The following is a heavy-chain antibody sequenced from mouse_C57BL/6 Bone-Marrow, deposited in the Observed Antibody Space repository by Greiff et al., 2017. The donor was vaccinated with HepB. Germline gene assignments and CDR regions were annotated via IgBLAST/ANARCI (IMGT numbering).Heavy chain of an antibody. CDR3: ARTGTYYAMDY. CDR1: GFTFSSDS. J-gene: IGHJ4*01. V-gene: IGHV5-6*01. Sequence: EVHLVESGGYVMTPGGSLNLSCAASGFTFSSDSLSLVRQPPDKRLEWVATSSSGGSYNYYPDSVKGRFTISRDNAKNTLYLQMSSLKSEDTAMYYCARTGTYYAMDYWGQGTSVTVSS. D-gene: IGHD4-1*01. CDR2: SSSGGSYN.